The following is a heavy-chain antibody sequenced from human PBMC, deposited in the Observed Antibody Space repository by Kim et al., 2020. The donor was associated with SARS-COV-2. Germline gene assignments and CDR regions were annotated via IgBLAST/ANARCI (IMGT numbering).Heavy chain of an antibody. CDR3: ASPDSSGYYYVY. J-gene: IGHJ4*02. Sequence: YYNPSLKSRVTISVDTSKNQFSLKLSSVTAADTAVYYCASPDSSGYYYVYWGQGTLVTVSS. V-gene: IGHV4-39*01. D-gene: IGHD3-22*01.